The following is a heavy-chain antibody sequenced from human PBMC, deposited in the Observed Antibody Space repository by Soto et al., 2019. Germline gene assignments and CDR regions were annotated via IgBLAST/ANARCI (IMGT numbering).Heavy chain of an antibody. CDR3: ARGGAHTAMANEY. V-gene: IGHV3-74*01. Sequence: LRLSCAASGFTLSSYWMHWVRQASGKGLVWVSRISFDGSTTTYADSVKGRFTISRDNAKNTLYLQMNSLRAEDTAVYYCARGGAHTAMANEYWGQGALVTVSS. J-gene: IGHJ4*02. CDR1: GFTLSSYW. D-gene: IGHD5-18*01. CDR2: ISFDGSTT.